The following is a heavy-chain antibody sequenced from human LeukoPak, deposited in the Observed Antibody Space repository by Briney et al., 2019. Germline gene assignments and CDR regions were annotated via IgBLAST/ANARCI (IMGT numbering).Heavy chain of an antibody. J-gene: IGHJ4*02. Sequence: ASVKVSCKASGYTFTSYGISWVRQAPGQGLEWMGWISAYNGNTNYAQKFQGRVTMTRDTSISTAYMELSRLRAEDTALYYCAKDSGGSYYDYWGQGTLVTVSS. CDR1: GYTFTSYG. V-gene: IGHV1-18*01. CDR3: AKDSGGSYYDY. CDR2: ISAYNGNT. D-gene: IGHD2-15*01.